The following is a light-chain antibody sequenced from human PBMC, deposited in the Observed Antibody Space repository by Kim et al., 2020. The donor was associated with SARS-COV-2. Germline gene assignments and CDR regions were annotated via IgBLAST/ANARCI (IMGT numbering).Light chain of an antibody. CDR3: QHRKT. CDR2: DAS. J-gene: IGKJ1*01. CDR1: KSLSGR. Sequence: SPMSAAVGDRVTTTRRVSKSLSGRLPWHQKKPGKATKLLIFDASTLESGVPSRFRGSGSGTDFILTISSLKPDDSANYYGQHRKTFGQGTKVDIK. V-gene: IGKV1-5*01.